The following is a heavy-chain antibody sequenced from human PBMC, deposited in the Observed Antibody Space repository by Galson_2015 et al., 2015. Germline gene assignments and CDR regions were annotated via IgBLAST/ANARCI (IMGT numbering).Heavy chain of an antibody. CDR2: ISGSGGTT. CDR3: AKVRANIVVVPTASFDY. Sequence: SLRLSCAASGFSFSSYAMSWVRQAPGKGLEWVSAISGSGGTTYHVDFVKGRSTISRDNPKNTLYLQMNSLRAEDTAVYYCAKVRANIVVVPTASFDYCGQRTLVTVPS. J-gene: IGHJ4*02. CDR1: GFSFSSYA. V-gene: IGHV3-23*01. D-gene: IGHD2-2*01.